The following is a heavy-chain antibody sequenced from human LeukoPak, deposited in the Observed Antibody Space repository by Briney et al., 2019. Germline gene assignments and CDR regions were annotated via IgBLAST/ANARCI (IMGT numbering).Heavy chain of an antibody. J-gene: IGHJ6*02. CDR1: GDSVSSNSAA. Sequence: SQTLSLTCAISGDSVSSNSAAWNWIRQSPSRGLEWLGRTYYRSKWYNDYAVSVKSRITINPDTSKNQFSLQLNSVTPEDTAVYYCARDRDFLGYCSGGSCYVHYYYGMDAWGQGTTVTVSS. CDR3: ARDRDFLGYCSGGSCYVHYYYGMDA. CDR2: TYYRSKWYN. V-gene: IGHV6-1*01. D-gene: IGHD2-15*01.